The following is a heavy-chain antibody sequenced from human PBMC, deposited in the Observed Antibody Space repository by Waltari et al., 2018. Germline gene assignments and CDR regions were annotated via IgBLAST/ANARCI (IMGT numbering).Heavy chain of an antibody. V-gene: IGHV4-61*02. CDR2: IYTSGST. CDR3: VRNSGNPKYYFDN. J-gene: IGHJ4*02. CDR1: GGSISSDTYY. Sequence: QVQLQESGPGLVKPSQTLSLTCTVSGGSISSDTYYWSWIRQPAGKGLEWSGRIYTSGSTNYNPSLKSRVTVSVDTSKNQFSLNLNSVTAADTAVYYCVRNSGNPKYYFDNWGQGTLVTVSS. D-gene: IGHD5-12*01.